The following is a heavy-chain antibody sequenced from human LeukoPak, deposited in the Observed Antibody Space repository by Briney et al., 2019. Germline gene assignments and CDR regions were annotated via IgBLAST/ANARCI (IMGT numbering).Heavy chain of an antibody. V-gene: IGHV1-46*02. CDR2: NFFHDGTT. J-gene: IGHJ6*02. CDR1: GYSFNSHH. D-gene: IGHD3-10*01. CDR3: ARDSGNYHYDMDV. Sequence: ASVKVSCKTSGYSFNSHHVHWVRQAPGQGLEWMGINFFHDGTTSNTQKFPGRLAMTRDTSTSTVYMELSSLRSEDTAVYYCARDSGNYHYDMDVWGQGTTVIVSS.